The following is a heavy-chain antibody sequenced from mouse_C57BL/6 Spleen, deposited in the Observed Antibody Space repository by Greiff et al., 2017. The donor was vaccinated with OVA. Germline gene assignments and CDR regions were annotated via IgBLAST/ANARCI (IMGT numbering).Heavy chain of an antibody. V-gene: IGHV5-16*01. Sequence: DVHLVESEGGLVQPGSSMKLSCTASGFTFSDYYMAWVRQVPEKGLEWVANINYDGSSTYYLDSLKSRFIISRDNAKNILYLQMSSLKSEDTATYYCAREGDYFVCYWYFDVWGTGTTVTVAS. CDR3: AREGDYFVCYWYFDV. D-gene: IGHD2-13*01. CDR2: INYDGSST. CDR1: GFTFSDYY. J-gene: IGHJ1*03.